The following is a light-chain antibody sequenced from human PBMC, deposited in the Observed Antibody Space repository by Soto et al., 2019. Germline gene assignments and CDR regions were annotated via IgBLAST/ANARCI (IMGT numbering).Light chain of an antibody. CDR2: GNT. V-gene: IGLV1-40*01. J-gene: IGLJ3*02. Sequence: QAVVTQPPSVSGAPGQRVTISCTGSSPNIGAGYDVHWYQQPPGASPRLLIYGNTNRPSGLPDRFSGSKSGTSASLAITGLHGEDEADYYCQSYDTSLRAWVFGGGTKVTVL. CDR3: QSYDTSLRAWV. CDR1: SPNIGAGYD.